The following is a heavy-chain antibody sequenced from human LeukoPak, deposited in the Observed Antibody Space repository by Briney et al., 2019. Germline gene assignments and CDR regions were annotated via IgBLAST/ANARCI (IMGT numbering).Heavy chain of an antibody. CDR1: GFTFSSYT. CDR2: ITTSDGNT. D-gene: IGHD7-27*01. CDR3: AKDGGLWVSAHWGDS. J-gene: IGHJ4*02. V-gene: IGHV3-23*01. Sequence: GGSLRLSCAASGFTFSSYTMSWVRQAPGKGLEWVLTITTSDGNTYYADSVKGRFTVSRDNSKNTLFLQMNSLRAEDTAVYYCAKDGGLWVSAHWGDSWGRGTLVTVSS.